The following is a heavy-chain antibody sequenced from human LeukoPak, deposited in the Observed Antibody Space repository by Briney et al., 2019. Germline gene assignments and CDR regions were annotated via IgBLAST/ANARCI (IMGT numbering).Heavy chain of an antibody. CDR2: IYPGDSDT. J-gene: IGHJ4*02. Sequence: GESLKISCKGSGYSFTSYWIGWVRQMPGKGLEWMGIIYPGDSDTRYSPSFQGQVTFSADKSISTAYLQWSSLKASDTAMYYCARLEIAAVPGGYFDFWGQGTLVTVSS. V-gene: IGHV5-51*01. D-gene: IGHD6-13*01. CDR3: ARLEIAAVPGGYFDF. CDR1: GYSFTSYW.